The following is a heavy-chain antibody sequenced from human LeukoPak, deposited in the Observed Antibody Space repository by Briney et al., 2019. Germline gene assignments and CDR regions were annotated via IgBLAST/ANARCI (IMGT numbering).Heavy chain of an antibody. CDR2: IYSGGST. CDR3: ARDYGGSSPFDY. V-gene: IGHV3-66*01. D-gene: IGHD4-23*01. CDR1: GFTVSSNY. J-gene: IGHJ4*02. Sequence: PGGSLRLSCAASGFTVSSNYMSWVRQAPGKGLEWVSVIYSGGSTYYADSVKGRFTISRDNAKNSLHLQMNSLRAEDTAVYYCARDYGGSSPFDYWGQGTLVTVSS.